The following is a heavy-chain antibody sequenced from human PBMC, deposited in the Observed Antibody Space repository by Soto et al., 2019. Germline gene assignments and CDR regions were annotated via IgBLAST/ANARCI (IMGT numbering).Heavy chain of an antibody. Sequence: GGSLRLSCAASGFTFSDYYMSWIRQAPGKGLEWVSYISSSGSTIYYADSVKGRFTISRDNAKNSLYLQMNSLRAVYTAVYYCARDPTGTTTLFDYWGQRTLVTVSS. CDR3: ARDPTGTTTLFDY. D-gene: IGHD1-7*01. V-gene: IGHV3-11*01. CDR2: ISSSGSTI. CDR1: GFTFSDYY. J-gene: IGHJ4*02.